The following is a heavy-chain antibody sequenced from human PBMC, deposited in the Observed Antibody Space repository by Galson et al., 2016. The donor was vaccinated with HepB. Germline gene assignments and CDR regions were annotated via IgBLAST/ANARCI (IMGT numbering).Heavy chain of an antibody. D-gene: IGHD6-13*01. V-gene: IGHV4-61*01. J-gene: IGHJ6*02. CDR1: GGSVSSGSYY. CDR2: ISYSGST. Sequence: ETLSLTCTVSGGSVSSGSYYWSWIRQPPAKGLEWIGYISYSGSTNYNPSLKSRISISVDTSKNQFSLKLSSVTAADTAVYYCARDYRIAAAGTNFFHGMDVWGQGTTVTVPS. CDR3: ARDYRIAAAGTNFFHGMDV.